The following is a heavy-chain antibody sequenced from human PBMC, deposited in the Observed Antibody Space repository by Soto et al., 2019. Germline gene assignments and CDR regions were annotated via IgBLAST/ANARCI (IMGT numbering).Heavy chain of an antibody. CDR3: ARLDGNSADYYYGMDV. CDR1: GDSITSSSFC. CDR2: ICYSGST. Sequence: SETLCLTCTVSGDSITSSSFCWGWIRQPPGKGLEWIGTICYSGSTYYNPSLQSRVTMSVDTSKTQFSLKLSSVTAADTGVYYCARLDGNSADYYYGMDVWGRGTTVTVSS. D-gene: IGHD6-19*01. V-gene: IGHV4-39*01. J-gene: IGHJ6*02.